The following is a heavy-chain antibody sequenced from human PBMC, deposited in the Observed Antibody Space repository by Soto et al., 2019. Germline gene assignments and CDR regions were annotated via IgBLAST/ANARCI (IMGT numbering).Heavy chain of an antibody. D-gene: IGHD2-21*01. Sequence: PSETLSLTCTVSGGSISSGGYYWSWIRQHPGKGLEWIGYIYYSGSTYYNPSLKSRVTISVDTSKNQFSLKLSSVTAADTAVYYCARDVLEDYSYGLDYWGQGTLVTVSS. CDR1: GGSISSGGYY. CDR2: IYYSGST. J-gene: IGHJ4*02. V-gene: IGHV4-31*03. CDR3: ARDVLEDYSYGLDY.